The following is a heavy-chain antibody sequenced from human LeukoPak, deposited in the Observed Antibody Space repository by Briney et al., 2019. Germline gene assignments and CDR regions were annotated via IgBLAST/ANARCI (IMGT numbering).Heavy chain of an antibody. Sequence: GGSLRLSCAASGFTFSNYAMHWVRQAPGKGLEWVAVISFAGNGEFYADSVKGRFAISRDNSKNTLYLQMNSLRTEDTAMYYCAKDEVGRYCSSTSCYSRFDYWGQGTLVTVSP. V-gene: IGHV3-30*18. CDR3: AKDEVGRYCSSTSCYSRFDY. CDR2: ISFAGNGE. J-gene: IGHJ4*02. CDR1: GFTFSNYA. D-gene: IGHD2-2*02.